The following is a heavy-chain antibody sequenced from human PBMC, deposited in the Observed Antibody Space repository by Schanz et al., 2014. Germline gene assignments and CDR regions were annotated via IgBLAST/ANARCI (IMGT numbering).Heavy chain of an antibody. D-gene: IGHD2-2*01. Sequence: QERLVESGGGVVQPGRSLRLSCAASGFTFENYALTWVRQVPGKGLEWVAFVPFDGSQKFYADSVKGRFTISRDNSKNTGYLQMKSLRPGYTAGYCGARESSNDIVLVPGAVFDHWGQGILVTVSS. J-gene: IGHJ4*02. CDR3: ARESSNDIVLVPGAVFDH. V-gene: IGHV3-30*04. CDR2: VPFDGSQK. CDR1: GFTFENYA.